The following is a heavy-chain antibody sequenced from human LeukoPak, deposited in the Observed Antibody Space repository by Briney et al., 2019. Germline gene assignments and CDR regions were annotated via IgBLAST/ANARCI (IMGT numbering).Heavy chain of an antibody. CDR1: GFTFSSYG. CDR3: AKSRPEDRYCSSTSCYGFDP. Sequence: GRPLRLSCAASGFTFSSYGMHWVRQAPGKGLEWVAVIWYDGSNKYYAGSVKGRFTISRYNSKNTLYLQMNRLRAEDTAVYYCAKSRPEDRYCSSTSCYGFDPWGQGTLVTVSS. V-gene: IGHV3-33*06. D-gene: IGHD2-2*01. J-gene: IGHJ5*02. CDR2: IWYDGSNK.